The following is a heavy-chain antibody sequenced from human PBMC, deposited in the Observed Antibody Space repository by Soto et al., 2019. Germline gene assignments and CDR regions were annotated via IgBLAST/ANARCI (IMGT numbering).Heavy chain of an antibody. V-gene: IGHV3-23*01. J-gene: IGHJ4*02. Sequence: PGGSLRLSCAASGFTFSSYAMYWVRQAPGKGLEWVSLISGSGDNTYYADSVKGRFTISRDNSKNTLYLQMNSLRAEDTAVYYCAKGQSSNYGSPFGYWGQGTLVTVSS. D-gene: IGHD3-10*01. CDR1: GFTFSSYA. CDR2: ISGSGDNT. CDR3: AKGQSSNYGSPFGY.